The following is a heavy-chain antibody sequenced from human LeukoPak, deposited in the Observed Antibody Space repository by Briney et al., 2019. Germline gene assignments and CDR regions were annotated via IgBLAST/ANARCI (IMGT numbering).Heavy chain of an antibody. CDR3: ARHKYYFDY. J-gene: IGHJ4*02. V-gene: IGHV4-39*01. CDR2: IYHSGST. CDR1: GGSISSSSYY. Sequence: SETLSLTCTVSGGSISSSSYYWGWIRQPPGKGLEWIGSIYHSGSTYYNPSLKSRVTMSVDTSKNQFSLKLSSVTAADTAVYYCARHKYYFDYWGQGTLVTVSS.